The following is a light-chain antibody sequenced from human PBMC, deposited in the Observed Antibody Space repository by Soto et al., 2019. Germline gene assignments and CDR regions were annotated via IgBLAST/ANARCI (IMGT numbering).Light chain of an antibody. V-gene: IGKV1-39*01. J-gene: IGKJ4*01. CDR1: QNINNY. Sequence: DVHATQSQYSLSASVGDRVTITCRASQNINNYLNWYQQKPGKAPKLLISVESNLQSGVPSRFSGRGSGTEFTLTISSLQPEDFATYYCQQSYTTPLTFGGGTNVDIK. CDR2: VES. CDR3: QQSYTTPLT.